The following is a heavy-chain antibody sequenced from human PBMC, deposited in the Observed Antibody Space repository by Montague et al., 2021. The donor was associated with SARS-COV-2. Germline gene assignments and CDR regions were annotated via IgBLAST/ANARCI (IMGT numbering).Heavy chain of an antibody. D-gene: IGHD3-22*01. CDR1: GGSISSQTSC. V-gene: IGHV4-39*07. CDR3: ASTVDYYAHFDS. Sequence: SETLSLTCTVSGGSISSQTSCWGWVRLPPGKGPEWIGSICYSGMAHYTPSLKSRLIISLDTSKTHVSLKLRSVTAADTAVYYCASTVDYYAHFDSWGQGTLVSVSS. CDR2: ICYSGMA. J-gene: IGHJ4*02.